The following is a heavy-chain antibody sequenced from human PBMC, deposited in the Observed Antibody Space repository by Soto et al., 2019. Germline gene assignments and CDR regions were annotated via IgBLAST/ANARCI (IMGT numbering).Heavy chain of an antibody. Sequence: LSCAASGFTFSSYSMNWVRQAPGKGLEWVSSISSSSSYIYYADSVKGRFTISRDNAKNSLYLQMNSLRAEDTAVYYCARSGNYDILTGYPYYFDYWGQGTLVTVSS. CDR1: GFTFSSYS. V-gene: IGHV3-21*01. J-gene: IGHJ4*02. D-gene: IGHD3-9*01. CDR3: ARSGNYDILTGYPYYFDY. CDR2: ISSSSSYI.